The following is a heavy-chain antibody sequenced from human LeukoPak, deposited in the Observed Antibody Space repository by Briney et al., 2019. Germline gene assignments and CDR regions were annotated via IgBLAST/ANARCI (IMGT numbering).Heavy chain of an antibody. CDR1: GFTFSSYG. D-gene: IGHD3-22*01. CDR2: IWYDGSNK. V-gene: IGHV3-33*01. Sequence: NPGGSLRLSCAASGFTFSSYGMHWVRQAPGKGLEWVAVIWYDGSNKYYADSVKGRFTISRDNSKNTLYLQMNSLRAEDTAVYYCARELSPVVKYYFDDWGQGTLVTVSS. J-gene: IGHJ4*02. CDR3: ARELSPVVKYYFDD.